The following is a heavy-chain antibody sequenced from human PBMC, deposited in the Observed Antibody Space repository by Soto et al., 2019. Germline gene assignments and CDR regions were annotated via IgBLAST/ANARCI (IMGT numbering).Heavy chain of an antibody. CDR3: AKDRGGAHCSSTSCPDAFDI. J-gene: IGHJ3*02. V-gene: IGHV3-23*01. CDR2: ISGSGGST. Sequence: VQLLESGGGLVQPGGSLRLSCAASGFTFSSYAMSWVRQAPGKGLEWVSAISGSGGSTYYADSVKGRFTISRDNSKNTLYLQMNSLRAEDTAVYYCAKDRGGAHCSSTSCPDAFDIWGQGTMVTVSS. CDR1: GFTFSSYA. D-gene: IGHD2-2*01.